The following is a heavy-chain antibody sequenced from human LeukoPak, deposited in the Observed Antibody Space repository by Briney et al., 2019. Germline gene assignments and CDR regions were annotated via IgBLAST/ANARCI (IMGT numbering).Heavy chain of an antibody. CDR3: AKRVGATLSFYYYGMDV. V-gene: IGHV3-23*01. CDR2: ISGSGGST. Sequence: GGSLRLSCAASGFTFSSYAMSWVRQAPGKGLEWVSAISGSGGSTYYADSVKGRFTISRDNSKNALYLQMNSLRAEDTAVYYCAKRVGATLSFYYYGMDVWGRGTTVTVSS. J-gene: IGHJ6*02. D-gene: IGHD1-26*01. CDR1: GFTFSSYA.